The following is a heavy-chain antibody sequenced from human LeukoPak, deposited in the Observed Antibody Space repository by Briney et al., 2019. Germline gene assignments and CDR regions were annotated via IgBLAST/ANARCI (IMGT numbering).Heavy chain of an antibody. CDR3: ARVYSDMVRGVIPYFDY. CDR2: ISAYNGNT. CDR1: GYTFTSYG. V-gene: IGHV1-18*01. Sequence: ASVKVSRKASGYTFTSYGISWVRQAPGQGLEWMGWISAYNGNTNYAQKLQGRVTMTTDTSTSTAYMELRSLRSDDTAVYYCARVYSDMVRGVIPYFDYWGQGTLVTVSS. D-gene: IGHD3-10*01. J-gene: IGHJ4*02.